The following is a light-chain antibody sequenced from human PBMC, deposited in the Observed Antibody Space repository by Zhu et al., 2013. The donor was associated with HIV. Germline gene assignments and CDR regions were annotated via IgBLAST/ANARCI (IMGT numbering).Light chain of an antibody. J-gene: IGKJ1*01. CDR3: QXYDSYSRT. Sequence: DIQMTQSPSTLSASVGDRVTITCRASQSISSYLAWYQQKPGKAPKILIYKASSLESGVPSRFSGSGSGTEFTLTISSLQPDDFATYHCQXYDSYSRTFGQGTKVEIK. CDR2: KAS. V-gene: IGKV1-5*03. CDR1: QSISSY.